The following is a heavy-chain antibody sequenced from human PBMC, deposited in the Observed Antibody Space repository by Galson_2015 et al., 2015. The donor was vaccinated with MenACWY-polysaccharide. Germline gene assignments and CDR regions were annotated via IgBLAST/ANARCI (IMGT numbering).Heavy chain of an antibody. CDR2: TSYTGST. D-gene: IGHD6-19*01. Sequence: SLTCTVSGGSIRTETSFWGWIRQPPGKGLEWIGTTSYTGSTYYNPSLKGRVAFSTDTSNNHFSLTETSVTAADTAVYYCARRRKRVAGEFDYWGQGTLVTVSS. CDR1: GGSIRTETSF. CDR3: ARRRKRVAGEFDY. V-gene: IGHV4-39*02. J-gene: IGHJ4*02.